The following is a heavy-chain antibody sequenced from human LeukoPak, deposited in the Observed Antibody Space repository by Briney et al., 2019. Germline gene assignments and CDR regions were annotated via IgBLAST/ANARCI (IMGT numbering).Heavy chain of an antibody. D-gene: IGHD3-10*01. CDR3: ARHFLVRGVIPNWFDP. CDR1: GFTFSSYG. Sequence: GGSLRLSCAASGFTFSSYGMHWVLQGPGKGLEWVAVIWYDGSNKYYADSVKGRFTISRDNSKNTLYLQMNSLRAEDTAVYYCARHFLVRGVIPNWFDPWGQGTLVTVSS. CDR2: IWYDGSNK. V-gene: IGHV3-33*01. J-gene: IGHJ5*02.